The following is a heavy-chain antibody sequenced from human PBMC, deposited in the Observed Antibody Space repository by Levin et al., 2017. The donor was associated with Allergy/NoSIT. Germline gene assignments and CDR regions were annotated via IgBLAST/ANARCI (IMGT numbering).Heavy chain of an antibody. J-gene: IGHJ3*02. CDR1: RGAFSSYA. CDR2: IIPIFGTA. Sequence: SVKVSCKASRGAFSSYAINWVRQAPGQGLEWMGGIIPIFGTANYPQKFQGRVTITADESTTTANMELSSLRSEDTAVYYCARVVHSDILTGRAGAAFDIWGQGTMVTVSS. CDR3: ARVVHSDILTGRAGAAFDI. V-gene: IGHV1-69*13. D-gene: IGHD3-9*01.